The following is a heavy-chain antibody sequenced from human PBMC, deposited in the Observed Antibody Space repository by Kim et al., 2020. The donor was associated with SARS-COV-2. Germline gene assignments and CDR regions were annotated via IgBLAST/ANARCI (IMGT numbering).Heavy chain of an antibody. V-gene: IGHV1-46*01. CDR1: GYTFTSYY. CDR2: INPSGGST. D-gene: IGHD3-10*01. CDR3: AREGGLNYYGSGSPSFDY. J-gene: IGHJ4*02. Sequence: ASVKVSCKASGYTFTSYYMHWVRQAPGQGLEWMGIINPSGGSTSYAQKFQGRVTMTRDTSTSTVYMELSSLRSEDTAVYYCAREGGLNYYGSGSPSFDYWGQGTLVTVSS.